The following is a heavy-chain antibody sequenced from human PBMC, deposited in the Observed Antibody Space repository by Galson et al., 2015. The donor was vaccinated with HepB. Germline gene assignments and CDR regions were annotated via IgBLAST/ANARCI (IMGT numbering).Heavy chain of an antibody. V-gene: IGHV3-23*01. CDR3: AKASRDSNYCFDC. CDR1: GFTFSSYP. Sequence: SLRLSCAASGFTFSSYPMTWVRQAPGKGLEWVSAISGNGGSTFYADSVKGRFTISRDNSKNTLYLQMDSLRAEETAVYYCAKASRDSNYCFDCWGQGTLVTVSS. CDR2: ISGNGGST. D-gene: IGHD4-11*01. J-gene: IGHJ4*02.